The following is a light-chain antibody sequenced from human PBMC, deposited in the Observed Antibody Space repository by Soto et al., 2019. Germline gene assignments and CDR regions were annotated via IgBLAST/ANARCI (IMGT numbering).Light chain of an antibody. V-gene: IGKV1-5*03. CDR1: QSVSIW. CDR3: QQLSRYPLT. Sequence: IQRTQSPSTLSSSEGDRVTISCRASQSVSIWLAWYKQKPGRAPKLLIYKSSILESGVPSRVRGSGSETEFSLTIRALQPEDFETYYCQQLSRYPLTFGGGTKVDI. CDR2: KSS. J-gene: IGKJ4*01.